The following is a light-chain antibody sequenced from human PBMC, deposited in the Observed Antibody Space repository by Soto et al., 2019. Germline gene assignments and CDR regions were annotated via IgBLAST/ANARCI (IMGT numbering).Light chain of an antibody. CDR2: GAS. V-gene: IGKV3-20*01. J-gene: IGKJ1*01. Sequence: EIVLTQSPGTLSLSPGDRATLSCRASQSVSSSYLAWYQQKPGQAPRLLIYGASSRATGIPDRFSGSGSGTDFTLTISNLQPDDFATYYCQQYMSYSFGQGTKVDIK. CDR1: QSVSSSY. CDR3: QQYMSYS.